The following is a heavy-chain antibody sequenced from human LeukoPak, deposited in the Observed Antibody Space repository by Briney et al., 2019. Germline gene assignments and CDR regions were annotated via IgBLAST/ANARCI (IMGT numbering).Heavy chain of an antibody. D-gene: IGHD3-22*01. CDR3: ARLADYDSSGYFDY. CDR2: IRQDGSEK. J-gene: IGHJ4*02. Sequence: GGSLRLSCAASGFTFSNAWMSWVRQSPGKGLEWVANIRQDGSEKYYVASVRGRFTISRDNAKNSLYLQMNSLRGEDTAVYYCARLADYDSSGYFDYWGQGTLVTVSS. CDR1: GFTFSNAW. V-gene: IGHV3-7*01.